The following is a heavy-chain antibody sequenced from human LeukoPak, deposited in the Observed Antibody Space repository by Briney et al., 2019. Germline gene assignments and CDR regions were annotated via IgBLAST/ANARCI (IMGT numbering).Heavy chain of an antibody. Sequence: ASVKVSCKASGYTFTSYDINWVRQATGQGLEWMGWMNPNSDNTGYAQKFQGRVTMTRNTSISTAYMELSSLRSEDTAVYYCARGSSLRYFDWLTPTDSRDFDYWGQGTLVTVSS. D-gene: IGHD3-9*01. CDR3: ARGSSLRYFDWLTPTDSRDFDY. CDR1: GYTFTSYD. CDR2: MNPNSDNT. V-gene: IGHV1-8*01. J-gene: IGHJ4*02.